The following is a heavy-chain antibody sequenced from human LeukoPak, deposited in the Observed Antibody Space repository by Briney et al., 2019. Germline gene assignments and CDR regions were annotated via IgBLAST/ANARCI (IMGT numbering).Heavy chain of an antibody. V-gene: IGHV4-4*02. CDR1: GGSISSSNW. J-gene: IGHJ6*03. CDR2: IYHSGST. CDR3: ARGAAAGYYYYYYMDV. D-gene: IGHD6-13*01. Sequence: PSQTLSLTCAVSGGSISSSNWWSWVRQPPGKGLEWIGEIYHSGSTNYNPSLKSRVTMSVDRSKNQFSLKLSSVTAADTAVYYCARGAAAGYYYYYYMDVWGKGTTVTVSS.